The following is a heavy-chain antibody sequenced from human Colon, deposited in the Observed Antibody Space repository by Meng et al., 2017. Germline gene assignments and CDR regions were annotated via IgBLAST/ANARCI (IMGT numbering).Heavy chain of an antibody. CDR3: ARADSSGSYTTGWYFDL. J-gene: IGHJ2*01. Sequence: SDTLSLTFAVSGYSIGRAYYWGWIRQPPGKGLEWLGRIYHSGSTHYNPSLKTRVTILVDTSKNQFSLKLSSVTAADTAVYYCARADSSGSYTTGWYFDLWGRGTLVTVSS. CDR2: IYHSGST. CDR1: GYSIGRAYY. V-gene: IGHV4-38-2*01. D-gene: IGHD3-22*01.